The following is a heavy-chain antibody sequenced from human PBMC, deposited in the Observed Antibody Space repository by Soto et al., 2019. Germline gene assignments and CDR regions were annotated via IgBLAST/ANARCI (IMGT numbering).Heavy chain of an antibody. Sequence: TLSLTFSFSFYSISSCYYWFLVRQPPWKGLEWIGSIYHSGSTYYNPSLKSRVTISVDTSKNQFSLKLSSVTDADTDVYYCARDRNDIVVVVADTQRYRCFDKWGKGTMATVS. V-gene: IGHV4-38-2*02. J-gene: IGHJ4*02. CDR3: ARDRNDIVVVVADTQRYRCFDK. D-gene: IGHD2-15*01. CDR2: IYHSGST. CDR1: FYSISSCYY.